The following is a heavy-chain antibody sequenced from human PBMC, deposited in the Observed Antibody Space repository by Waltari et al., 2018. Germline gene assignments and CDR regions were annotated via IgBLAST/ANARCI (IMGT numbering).Heavy chain of an antibody. CDR2: IYNDGTK. D-gene: IGHD2-21*02. CDR3: ATDGDGDCSLCLAQ. J-gene: IGHJ4*02. Sequence: EVQLVESGGGVIQPGGSLRLSCAAFGFIFSTNYMSWVRQAPGKGVEWGAVIYNDGTKLYSDSVKGRVTVSRDNSKNMVHLQMDSLRAEDTAVDYCATDGDGDCSLCLAQWGQGTLVTVSS. V-gene: IGHV3-53*01. CDR1: GFIFSTNY.